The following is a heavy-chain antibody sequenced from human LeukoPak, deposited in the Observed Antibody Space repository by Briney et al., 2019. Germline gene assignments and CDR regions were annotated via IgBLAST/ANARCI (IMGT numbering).Heavy chain of an antibody. CDR3: ATVGIGSYPEYFHH. J-gene: IGHJ1*01. CDR2: INDDGGLT. D-gene: IGHD3-10*01. V-gene: IGHV3-64*04. CDR1: GFTFSSHV. Sequence: GGSLRLSCSAAGFTFSSHVMHWVRQAPGKGLEYVSTINDDGGLTYYADSVKGRFTISRDDAKNSLFLLMNSLRAEDTAVYYCATVGIGSYPEYFHHWGQGTLVTVSS.